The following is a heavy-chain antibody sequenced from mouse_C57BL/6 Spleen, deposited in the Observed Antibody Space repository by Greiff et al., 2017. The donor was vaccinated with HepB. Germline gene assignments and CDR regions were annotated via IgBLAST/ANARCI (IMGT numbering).Heavy chain of an antibody. CDR2: IDPSDSET. J-gene: IGHJ4*01. CDR1: GYTFTSYW. Sequence: VQLQQPGAELVRPGSSVKLSCKASGYTFTSYWMHWVKQRPIQGLEWIGNIDPSDSETHYNQKFKDKATLTVDKSSSTAYMQLSSLTSEDSAVYYCARAPYGSSSSYAMDYWGQGTSVTVSS. CDR3: ARAPYGSSSSYAMDY. D-gene: IGHD1-1*01. V-gene: IGHV1-52*01.